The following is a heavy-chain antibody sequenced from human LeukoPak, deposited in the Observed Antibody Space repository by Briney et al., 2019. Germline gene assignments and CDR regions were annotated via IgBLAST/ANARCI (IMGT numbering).Heavy chain of an antibody. D-gene: IGHD5-18*01. J-gene: IGHJ6*03. V-gene: IGHV4-61*01. Sequence: SETLSLTCTVSGGSISTDIFYWGWIRQSPGKGLEWIGYIYYSGSTNYNPSLKSRVTISVDSSKNQFSLKLSSVTAADTAVYYCARTTEGGYTYDYFYYYYMDVWGKGTTVTISS. CDR2: IYYSGST. CDR1: GGSISTDIFY. CDR3: ARTTEGGYTYDYFYYYYMDV.